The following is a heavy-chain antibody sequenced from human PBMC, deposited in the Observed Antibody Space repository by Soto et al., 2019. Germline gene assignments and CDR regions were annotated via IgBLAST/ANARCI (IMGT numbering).Heavy chain of an antibody. CDR3: ARLTYCTNAVCSQVPFP. D-gene: IGHD2-8*01. CDR2: IYPADSDT. J-gene: IGHJ1*01. Sequence: GESLKISCKGSGYSFTSYWIGWVRQMPGKGLEWMGIIYPADSDTRYSPSFQGQVTISADKSISTSYLQWTTLKPPDTAMYYCARLTYCTNAVCSQVPFPWGQGPLVPVSS. CDR1: GYSFTSYW. V-gene: IGHV5-51*01.